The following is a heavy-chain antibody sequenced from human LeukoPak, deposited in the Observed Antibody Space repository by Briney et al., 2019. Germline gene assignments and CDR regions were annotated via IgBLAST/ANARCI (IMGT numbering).Heavy chain of an antibody. CDR1: GCTFSSYV. J-gene: IGHJ4*02. CDR3: ARGGAWFYDYVWGRYRSEYYFDY. Sequence: GWSLRLSCAASGCTFSSYVMSWVRQAPGKGLEGVSAISGSGGSTYYAGSVKGRFTISRDNSKNTLHLQMSRLRAADTAGFFCARGGAWFYDYVWGRYRSEYYFDYWGQGTLVTVSS. D-gene: IGHD3-16*02. V-gene: IGHV3-23*01. CDR2: ISGSGGST.